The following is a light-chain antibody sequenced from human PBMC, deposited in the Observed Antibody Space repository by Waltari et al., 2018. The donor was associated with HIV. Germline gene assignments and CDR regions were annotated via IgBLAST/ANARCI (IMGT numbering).Light chain of an antibody. CDR3: ASNRLDYTLI. CDR1: STDHRFFQY. CDR2: DIN. Sequence: SALTHPAPASGYLGQLLNIPRTGISTDHRFFQYGPWYQQYPGKIPRLIIFDINNRPSGVSDHFSGSRSGNSASLTFSGLQSGDEAHYYCASNRLDYTLIFGGGTKLTVL. J-gene: IGLJ2*01. V-gene: IGLV2-14*03.